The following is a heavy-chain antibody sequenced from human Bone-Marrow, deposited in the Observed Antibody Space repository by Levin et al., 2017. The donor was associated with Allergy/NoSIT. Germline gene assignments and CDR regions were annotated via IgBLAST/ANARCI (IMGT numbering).Heavy chain of an antibody. D-gene: IGHD2-15*01. J-gene: IGHJ3*02. V-gene: IGHV3-74*01. CDR3: ARATKKFCSGGNCYFDDAFDI. CDR2: LNSDGSST. CDR1: GFIFSNYW. Sequence: GGSLRLSCAASGFIFSNYWMHWVRQAPGKGLVWVSGLNSDGSSTNYADSVKGRFSISRDNAKNTLYLQVNSLRAEDTAVYYCARATKKFCSGGNCYFDDAFDIWGQGTMVTVSS.